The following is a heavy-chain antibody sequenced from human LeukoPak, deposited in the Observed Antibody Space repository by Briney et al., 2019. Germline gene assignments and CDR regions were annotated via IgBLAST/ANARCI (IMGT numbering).Heavy chain of an antibody. J-gene: IGHJ6*03. Sequence: GGSLRLSCAASGFTFSDYYMSWIRQAPGKGLEWLSYIPTSGSAIYYADSVKGRFTISRDNAKTSLYLQMNSLRAEDTAMYFCAREGRCSRTSCYATYYYMDVWGRGTTVTVSS. D-gene: IGHD2-2*01. CDR1: GFTFSDYY. V-gene: IGHV3-11*04. CDR2: IPTSGSAI. CDR3: AREGRCSRTSCYATYYYMDV.